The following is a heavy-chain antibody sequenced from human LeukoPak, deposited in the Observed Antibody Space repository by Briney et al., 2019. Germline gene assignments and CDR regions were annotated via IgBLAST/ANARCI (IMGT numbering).Heavy chain of an antibody. CDR2: IKQDGDQK. V-gene: IGHV3-7*01. D-gene: IGHD3-10*01. CDR1: GFTFSRYW. CDR3: ARFAKGYGSGDIDY. J-gene: IGHJ4*02. Sequence: PGGPLRLSCVASGFTFSRYWMSWVRQALGKGLEWVANIKQDGDQKHYVDSVRGRFIISRDNAKNSLHLQMNSLRAEDTAVYYCARFAKGYGSGDIDYWGQGTLVTVSS.